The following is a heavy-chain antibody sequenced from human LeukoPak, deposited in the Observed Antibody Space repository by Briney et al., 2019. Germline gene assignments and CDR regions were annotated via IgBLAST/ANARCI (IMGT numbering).Heavy chain of an antibody. Sequence: GGSLRLSCAASGFTFSSYGMHWVRRAPGKGLEWVAVISYDGSNKYYADSVKGRFTISRDNAKNSLYLQMNSLRAEDTAVYYCATWIQLWPTDYWGQGTLVTVSS. CDR1: GFTFSSYG. V-gene: IGHV3-30*03. CDR2: ISYDGSNK. D-gene: IGHD5-18*01. J-gene: IGHJ4*02. CDR3: ATWIQLWPTDY.